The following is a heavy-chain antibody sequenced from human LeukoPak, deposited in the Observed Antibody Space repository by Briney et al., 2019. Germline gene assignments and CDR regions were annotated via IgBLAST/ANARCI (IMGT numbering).Heavy chain of an antibody. J-gene: IGHJ5*02. Sequence: ASVKVSCKASGYTFTGNYMHWVRQAPGQGLEWMGWINPNSGGTNYAQKFQDRVTVTRDTSISTAYMELSKLRSDDTAVYYCARAWHRGYSYGYLTNWFDPWGQGTLVTVSS. CDR2: INPNSGGT. V-gene: IGHV1-2*02. D-gene: IGHD5-18*01. CDR3: ARAWHRGYSYGYLTNWFDP. CDR1: GYTFTGNY.